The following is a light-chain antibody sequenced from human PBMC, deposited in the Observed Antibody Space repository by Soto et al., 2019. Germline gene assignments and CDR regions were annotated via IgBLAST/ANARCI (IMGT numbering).Light chain of an antibody. J-gene: IGLJ2*01. Sequence: QSALTQPASVSGSPGQSITISCTGASSDFGRNYVSWYQQQHPGKAPKLIIYDVSNRPLGVSNRFSGSKFDNTASLTISGLQPEDESHYYCSSFSSNTLVFGGGTKLTVL. CDR2: DVS. V-gene: IGLV2-14*03. CDR3: SSFSSNTLV. CDR1: SSDFGRNY.